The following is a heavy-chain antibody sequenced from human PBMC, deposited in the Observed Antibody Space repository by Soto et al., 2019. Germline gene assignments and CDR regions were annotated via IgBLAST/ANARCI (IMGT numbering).Heavy chain of an antibody. V-gene: IGHV3-23*01. CDR3: AKDHLGIGQWMDPPDY. Sequence: EVQLLESGGGLVQPGGSLRLSCAASGFTFSSYAMSWVRQAPGKGLEWVAAISGSGGSTYYADSVKGRFTISSDNSKNTLYLQMTSLRAEDTDVYYCAKDHLGIGQWMDPPDYWGQGTLVTVYS. CDR2: ISGSGGST. J-gene: IGHJ4*02. CDR1: GFTFSSYA. D-gene: IGHD6-19*01.